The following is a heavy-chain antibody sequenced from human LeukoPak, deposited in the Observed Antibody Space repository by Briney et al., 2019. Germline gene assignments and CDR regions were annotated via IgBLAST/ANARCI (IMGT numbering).Heavy chain of an antibody. Sequence: SETLSLTCTVSGGSMRNSYWSWIRQPAGKGLEWVGRIFTTGSTNYNPSLKSRVTMSIDTSKNQFSLKMPSVTAADTAVYYCARDGVPLTNLVARPFPPWGQGTLVIVSS. D-gene: IGHD1-14*01. CDR2: IFTTGST. J-gene: IGHJ5*02. V-gene: IGHV4-4*07. CDR3: ARDGVPLTNLVARPFPP. CDR1: GGSMRNSY.